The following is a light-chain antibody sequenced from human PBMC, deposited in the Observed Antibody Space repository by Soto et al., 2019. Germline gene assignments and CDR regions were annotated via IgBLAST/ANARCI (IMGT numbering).Light chain of an antibody. J-gene: IGKJ5*01. CDR2: GAY. Sequence: EIVWTQSPGTLSLSPGERATLCGRASQSVSRNLAWYQQKPRQAPRFLIYGAYTRATGIPARFSGSGSGTEFTLTISSLQSEDFAVYYCQQYNNLITFGQGTRLEIK. CDR3: QQYNNLIT. CDR1: QSVSRN. V-gene: IGKV3-15*01.